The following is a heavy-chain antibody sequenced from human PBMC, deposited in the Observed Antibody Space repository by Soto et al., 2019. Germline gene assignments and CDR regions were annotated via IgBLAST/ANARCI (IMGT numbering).Heavy chain of an antibody. CDR2: INHSGST. V-gene: IGHV4-34*01. D-gene: IGHD3-22*01. J-gene: IGHJ6*02. CDR1: GGSFSGYY. CDR3: ARDSSGYYYDSSGPPYYYYGMDV. Sequence: SETLSLTCAVYGGSFSGYYWSWIRQPPGKGLEWIGEINHSGSTNYNPSLKSRVTISVDTSKNQFSLKLSSVTAADTAVYYCARDSSGYYYDSSGPPYYYYGMDVWGQGTTVTVSS.